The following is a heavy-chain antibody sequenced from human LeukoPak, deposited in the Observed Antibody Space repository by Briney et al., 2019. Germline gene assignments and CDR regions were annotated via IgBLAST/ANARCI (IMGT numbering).Heavy chain of an antibody. Sequence: QPGRSLRLSCAASGFTFDDYAMHWVRQAPGKGLERVSGISWNSGSIGYADSVKGRFTISRDNAKNSLYLQMNSLRAEDTALYYCAKELYSSSWLNYYGMDVWGQGTTVTVSS. CDR3: AKELYSSSWLNYYGMDV. CDR1: GFTFDDYA. CDR2: ISWNSGSI. D-gene: IGHD6-13*01. J-gene: IGHJ6*02. V-gene: IGHV3-9*01.